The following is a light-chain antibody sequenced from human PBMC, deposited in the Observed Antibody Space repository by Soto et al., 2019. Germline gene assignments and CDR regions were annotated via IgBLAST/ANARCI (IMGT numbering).Light chain of an antibody. CDR2: EAS. V-gene: IGKV1-5*03. CDR3: QQYGSDSST. J-gene: IGKJ2*01. CDR1: QSINNW. Sequence: DIQMTQSPSTLSASVGDRVTITCRASQSINNWVAWYQQKPGKAPKLLIYEASSLLSGVPSRFSGSGSGKEFTLTISSLQPDDLADYYCQQYGSDSSTFGQGTKLDI.